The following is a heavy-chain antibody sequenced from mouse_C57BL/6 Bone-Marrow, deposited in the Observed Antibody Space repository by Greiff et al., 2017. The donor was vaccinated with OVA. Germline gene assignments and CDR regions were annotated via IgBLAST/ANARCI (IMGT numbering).Heavy chain of an antibody. CDR3: VRHGYYAMDY. CDR2: IRSKSNNYAT. V-gene: IGHV10-1*01. CDR1: GFSFNTYA. J-gene: IGHJ4*01. Sequence: EVQLVESGGGLVQPKGSLKLSCAASGFSFNTYAMNWVRQAPGKGLEWVARIRSKSNNYATYYADSVKDRFTISRDDSESMLYLQMNNLKTEDTXMYYCVRHGYYAMDYWGQGTSVTVSS.